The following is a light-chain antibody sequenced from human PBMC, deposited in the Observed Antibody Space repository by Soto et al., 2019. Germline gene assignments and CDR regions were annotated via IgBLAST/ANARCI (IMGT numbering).Light chain of an antibody. CDR1: QSVGNN. Sequence: EMVMTQSPATLSVSPGERTTLSCRASQSVGNNLAWYQQKPGQAPRLLIYGAYTRATGIPARFSGSGSGTDFTLTISSLQSEDFAVYYCQQRSNWWTFGQGTKVDIK. J-gene: IGKJ1*01. CDR2: GAY. CDR3: QQRSNWWT. V-gene: IGKV3-15*01.